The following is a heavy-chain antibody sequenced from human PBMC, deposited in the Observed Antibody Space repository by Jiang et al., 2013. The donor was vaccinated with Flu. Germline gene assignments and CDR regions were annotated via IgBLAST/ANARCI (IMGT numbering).Heavy chain of an antibody. CDR3: ASRPGGIEVWCFDY. J-gene: IGHJ4*02. V-gene: IGHV3-23*01. Sequence: VQLLESGGGLVQSGGSLRLSCAASGFTFSSYAMTWVRQAPGKGLEWVSGISGSGGTTYYADSVKGRFTISRDNSKNTLYLQMNSLRAEDTAVYYCASRPGGIEVWCFDYWGQGTLVTVSS. CDR1: GFTFSSYA. D-gene: IGHD5-18*01. CDR2: ISGSGGTT.